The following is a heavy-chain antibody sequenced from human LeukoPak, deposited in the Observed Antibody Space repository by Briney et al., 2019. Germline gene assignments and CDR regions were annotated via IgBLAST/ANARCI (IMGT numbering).Heavy chain of an antibody. J-gene: IGHJ3*02. Sequence: GGSLRLSCAASGFTFDDYAMHWVRQAPGKGLEWVSGISWNSSSIGYADSVKGRFTISRDNAKNSLYLQMNSLRAEDMALYYCAKADSSSWYPLDAFDIWGQGTMVTVSS. CDR2: ISWNSSSI. CDR3: AKADSSSWYPLDAFDI. D-gene: IGHD6-13*01. CDR1: GFTFDDYA. V-gene: IGHV3-9*03.